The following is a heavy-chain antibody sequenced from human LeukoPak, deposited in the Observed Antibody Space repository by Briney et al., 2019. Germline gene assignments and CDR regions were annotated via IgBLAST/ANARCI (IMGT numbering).Heavy chain of an antibody. Sequence: SETLSLTCSVSGGSISTTSYYWGWIRQPPGKGLEWIGSIFYSGRTSYNPSLKSRVTVSVDTSKRQFSLKLSSVTAADTAVYYCARLTPFASHSVAVLYFYYFGMDVWGQGTTVTVSS. D-gene: IGHD6-19*01. CDR1: GGSISTTSYY. CDR2: IFYSGRT. V-gene: IGHV4-39*01. J-gene: IGHJ6*02. CDR3: ARLTPFASHSVAVLYFYYFGMDV.